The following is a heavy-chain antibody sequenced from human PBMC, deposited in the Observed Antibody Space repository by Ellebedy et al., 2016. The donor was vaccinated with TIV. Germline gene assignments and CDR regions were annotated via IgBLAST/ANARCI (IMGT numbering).Heavy chain of an antibody. Sequence: AASVKVSCKASGYIFTSYDINWVRQDTGQGLEWMGWMNHNNGNTEYAQKFQGRVTMTRNTSISTAYMELSSLRSEDTAVYYCAGGSQFDPWGQGTLVTVSS. CDR2: MNHNNGNT. CDR3: AGGSQFDP. J-gene: IGHJ5*02. CDR1: GYIFTSYD. V-gene: IGHV1-8*01.